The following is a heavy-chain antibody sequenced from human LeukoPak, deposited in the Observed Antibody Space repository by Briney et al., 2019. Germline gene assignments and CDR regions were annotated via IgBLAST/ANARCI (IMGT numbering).Heavy chain of an antibody. CDR3: ARGRTKIVVGTLYYMDV. CDR1: GYTFTSYG. Sequence: ASVKVSCKASGYTFTSYGISWVRQAPGQGLEWMGWISAYNGNTNYAQKLQGRVTMTTDTSTSTAYMELRSLRSDDTAVYYCARGRTKIVVGTLYYMDVWGKGTTVTVSS. J-gene: IGHJ6*03. CDR2: ISAYNGNT. D-gene: IGHD2-15*01. V-gene: IGHV1-18*01.